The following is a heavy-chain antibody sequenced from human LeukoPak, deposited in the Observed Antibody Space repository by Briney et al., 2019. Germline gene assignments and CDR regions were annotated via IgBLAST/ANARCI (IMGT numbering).Heavy chain of an antibody. J-gene: IGHJ5*02. CDR3: ARDLSVAVDSWFDP. D-gene: IGHD6-19*01. V-gene: IGHV1-69*05. CDR1: GGTFSNYA. CDR2: IIPIFGTA. Sequence: ASVKVSCKASGGTFSNYAITWVRQAPGQGLEWMGGIIPIFGTANYAQKFQGRVSLTTDESATTAYMELSSLGSEDTAVYYCARDLSVAVDSWFDPWGQGTLVTVSS.